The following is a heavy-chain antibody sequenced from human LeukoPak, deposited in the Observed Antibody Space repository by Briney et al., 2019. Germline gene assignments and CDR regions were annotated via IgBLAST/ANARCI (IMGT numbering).Heavy chain of an antibody. J-gene: IGHJ4*02. D-gene: IGHD3-16*01. Sequence: ASVKVSCKASGYTFTGYYIHWVRQAPGQGLEWMGRINPSSGVTYCVQKFEGRVTMTRDTSVSTVYMEVGNLTSDDTAMYFCARRGFDSWGQGTLVTVSS. CDR3: ARRGFDS. CDR1: GYTFTGYY. V-gene: IGHV1-2*06. CDR2: INPSSGVT.